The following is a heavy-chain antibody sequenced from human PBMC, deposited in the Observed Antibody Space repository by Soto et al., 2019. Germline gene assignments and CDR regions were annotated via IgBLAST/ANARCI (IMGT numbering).Heavy chain of an antibody. Sequence: ASVKVSCKASGYTFTSYGISWVRQAPGQGLEWMGWISAYNGNTNYAQKLQGRVTMTTDTSTSTAYMELRSLRSDDTAVYYCARDPNSSSWYLPPLEALDFWGQGTMVTVSS. CDR3: ARDPNSSSWYLPPLEALDF. J-gene: IGHJ4*02. D-gene: IGHD6-13*01. V-gene: IGHV1-18*01. CDR1: GYTFTSYG. CDR2: ISAYNGNT.